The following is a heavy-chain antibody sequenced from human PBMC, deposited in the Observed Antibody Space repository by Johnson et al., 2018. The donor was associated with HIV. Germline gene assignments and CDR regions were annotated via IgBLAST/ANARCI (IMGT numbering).Heavy chain of an antibody. Sequence: QVQLVESGGGVVQPGRSLRLSFAASGFTFSTYGMHWVRQAPGKGLEWVAVISYDGSTTYYADSVKGRFTISRDNSKNTLYLQMNSLKTEDKAVYYCTTFEYSSSSGVDAFDIWGQGTMVTVSS. CDR1: GFTFSTYG. D-gene: IGHD6-6*01. J-gene: IGHJ3*02. V-gene: IGHV3-33*05. CDR3: TTFEYSSSSGVDAFDI. CDR2: ISYDGSTT.